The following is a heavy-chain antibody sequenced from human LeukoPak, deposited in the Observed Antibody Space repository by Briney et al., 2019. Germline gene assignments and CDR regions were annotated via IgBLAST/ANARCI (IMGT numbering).Heavy chain of an antibody. CDR1: GFTFSSYG. Sequence: PGRSLRLSCAASGFTFSSYGMHWVRQAPGKGLEWVAVIWYDGSNKYYADSVKGRFTISRDNSKNTLYLQMNSLRAEDTAVYYCARDAKTIFGVVILGPDAFDIWGQGTTVTVSS. J-gene: IGHJ3*02. D-gene: IGHD3-3*01. CDR3: ARDAKTIFGVVILGPDAFDI. CDR2: IWYDGSNK. V-gene: IGHV3-33*01.